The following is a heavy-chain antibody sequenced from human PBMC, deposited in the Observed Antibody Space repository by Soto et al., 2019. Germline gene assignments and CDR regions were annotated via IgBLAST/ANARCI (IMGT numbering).Heavy chain of an antibody. D-gene: IGHD3-10*01. J-gene: IGHJ5*02. CDR2: TYHTGST. V-gene: IGHV4-59*13. CDR3: ATDSAGRGPFGP. Sequence: QVQLQESGPRLVRPSGTLSLTCTISGGSFGTNYWSWLRQAPGKGLEWIGYTYHTGSTKYNPSLKSRATISVDTSKNQFSLPLNSAAAADTAVYYCATDSAGRGPFGPWGQGILVTVSS. CDR1: GGSFGTNY.